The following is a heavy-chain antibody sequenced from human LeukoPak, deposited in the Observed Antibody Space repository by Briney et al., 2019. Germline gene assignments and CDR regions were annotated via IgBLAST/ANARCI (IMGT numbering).Heavy chain of an antibody. D-gene: IGHD2-21*02. J-gene: IGHJ3*02. CDR3: ARRGGDNAFDI. CDR1: GGTFSSYA. Sequence: GASVKVSCKASGGTFSSYAISWVRQAPGQELEWMGGIIPIFGTANYAQKFQGRVTITTDESTSTAYMELSSLRSEDTAVYYCARRGGDNAFDIWGQGTMVTVCS. CDR2: IIPIFGTA. V-gene: IGHV1-69*05.